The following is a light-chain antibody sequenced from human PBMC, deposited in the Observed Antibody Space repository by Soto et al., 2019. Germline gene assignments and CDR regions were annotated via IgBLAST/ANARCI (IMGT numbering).Light chain of an antibody. CDR1: QSVRSSY. V-gene: IGKV3-20*01. CDR2: GAS. J-gene: IGKJ1*01. Sequence: DILATQGRSTPSLSPGERDHPSWRGSQSVRSSYLAWYQQKPGQARRLLIYGASSRATGIPDRFSGRGSGTEFTLTISRLEPEDFAVYYCQQYGSSPQTVGQGTKVDIK. CDR3: QQYGSSPQT.